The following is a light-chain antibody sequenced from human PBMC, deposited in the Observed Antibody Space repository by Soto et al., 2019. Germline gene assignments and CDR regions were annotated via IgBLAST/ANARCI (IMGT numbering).Light chain of an antibody. CDR3: MQGTYWPGT. CDR1: QSLVHSDGNTY. V-gene: IGKV2-30*02. J-gene: IGKJ2*01. Sequence: DVVMTQSPLSLPVTLGQPASISCRSSQSLVHSDGNTYLNWFQQRPGQSPRRLIYKVSNRGSGVPDRFSGSGSGTDFTLKINRVEAEDVAVYYCMQGTYWPGTFGQGTKLEIK. CDR2: KVS.